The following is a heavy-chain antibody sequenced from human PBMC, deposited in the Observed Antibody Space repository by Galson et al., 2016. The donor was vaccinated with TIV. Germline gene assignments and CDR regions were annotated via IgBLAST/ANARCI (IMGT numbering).Heavy chain of an antibody. CDR2: VSYSGTT. V-gene: IGHV4-59*01. CDR1: GDSINNYY. D-gene: IGHD2-2*01. Sequence: LSLTCSVSGDSINNYYWNWIRQPPGEGLDWIGSVSYSGTTDYNPSLRSRVTISVDRSKNQFSLKLRSLTAADTAVYYCAKAPGVSSPSWGLYDYHYHLDVWGQGTSVTVSS. J-gene: IGHJ6*02. CDR3: AKAPGVSSPSWGLYDYHYHLDV.